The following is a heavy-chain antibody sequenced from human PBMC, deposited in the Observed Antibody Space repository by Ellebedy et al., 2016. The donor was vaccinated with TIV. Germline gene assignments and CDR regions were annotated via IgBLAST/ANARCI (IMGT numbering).Heavy chain of an antibody. D-gene: IGHD1-7*01. V-gene: IGHV1-18*01. J-gene: IGHJ4*02. CDR1: GYTFTRYG. CDR2: ISAYNGHT. Sequence: AASVKVSCKASGYTFTRYGFSWVRQAPGQGLEWMGWISAYNGHTNYPQKFQGRVTMTTDTATSTAYMGLRSLRSDETAVYYCARLVGTMSPVLSKHFDHWGQGTLVTVSS. CDR3: ARLVGTMSPVLSKHFDH.